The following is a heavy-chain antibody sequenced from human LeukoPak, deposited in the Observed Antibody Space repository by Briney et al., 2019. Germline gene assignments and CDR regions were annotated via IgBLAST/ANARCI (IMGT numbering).Heavy chain of an antibody. Sequence: PGGSLRLSCAASGCTFSSYSVNWVSQAPGKGLEWVSSISSSSSYIYYADSVKGRFTISRDNAKNSLYLQMNSLRAEDTAVYYCARDMWDIVVGTGSFDPWGQGTLVTVSS. V-gene: IGHV3-21*01. J-gene: IGHJ5*02. D-gene: IGHD2-2*01. CDR1: GCTFSSYS. CDR3: ARDMWDIVVGTGSFDP. CDR2: ISSSSSYI.